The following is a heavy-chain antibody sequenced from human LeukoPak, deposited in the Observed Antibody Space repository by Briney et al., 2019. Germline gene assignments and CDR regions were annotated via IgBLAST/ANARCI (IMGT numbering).Heavy chain of an antibody. CDR3: ARARDALYGDSRHYYYGMDV. CDR2: ISSSSSYI. CDR1: GFTFSSYS. V-gene: IGHV3-21*01. J-gene: IGHJ6*02. Sequence: GGSLRLSCAASGFTFSSYSMNWVRQAPGKGLEWVSSISSSSSYIYYADSVKGRFTISRDNAKNSLYLQMNSLRAEDTAVYYCARARDALYGDSRHYYYGMDVWGQGTTVTVSS. D-gene: IGHD4-17*01.